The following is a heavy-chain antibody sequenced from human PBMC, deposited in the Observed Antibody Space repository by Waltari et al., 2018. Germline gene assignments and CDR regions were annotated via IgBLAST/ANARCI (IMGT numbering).Heavy chain of an antibody. CDR3: ARGGPSGYCSGGSCELIDY. CDR1: GYTFTGYY. J-gene: IGHJ4*02. D-gene: IGHD2-15*01. V-gene: IGHV1-2*02. Sequence: QVQLVQSGAEVKKPGASVKVFCKASGYTFTGYYMHWVRQAPGQGLEWMGWINPNSGGTNYAQKFQGRVTMTRDTSISTAYMELSRLRSDDTAVYYCARGGPSGYCSGGSCELIDYWGQGTLVTVSS. CDR2: INPNSGGT.